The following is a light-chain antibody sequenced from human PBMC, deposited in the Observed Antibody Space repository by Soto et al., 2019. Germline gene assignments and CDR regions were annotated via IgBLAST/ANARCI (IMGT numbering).Light chain of an antibody. CDR1: SSDVGDYNY. CDR2: EVS. CDR3: SSYTSSSSLGV. Sequence: QSALPQPASVSGSPGQSITISCTGTSSDVGDYNYVSWYQQHPGKAPRLIISEVSNRPSGVSNRFSGSKSGNTASLTISGLQADDEADYYCSSYTSSSSLGVFGGGTKLTVL. V-gene: IGLV2-14*01. J-gene: IGLJ3*02.